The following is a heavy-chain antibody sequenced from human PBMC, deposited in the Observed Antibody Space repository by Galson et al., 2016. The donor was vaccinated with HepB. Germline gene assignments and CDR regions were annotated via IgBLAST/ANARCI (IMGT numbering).Heavy chain of an antibody. CDR3: ARSAHSYGYGYAFDI. CDR1: GGSIRSYY. V-gene: IGHV4-59*01. D-gene: IGHD5-18*01. Sequence: SETLSLTCTVSGGSIRSYYWSWIRQPPGKGLEWIGYIYYSGSTNYNPSLKSRVTISVDTSKNQISLKLNSVTAADTAVYYCARSAHSYGYGYAFDIWGQGTKVTVSS. J-gene: IGHJ3*02. CDR2: IYYSGST.